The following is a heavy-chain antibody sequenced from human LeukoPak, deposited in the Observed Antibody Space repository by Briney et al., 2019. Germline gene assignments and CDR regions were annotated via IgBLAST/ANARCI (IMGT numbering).Heavy chain of an antibody. CDR2: ICSGGST. D-gene: IGHD3-22*01. CDR1: GFTVSSNY. Sequence: PGGSLRLSCAASGFTVSSNYMSWVRQAPGKGLEWVSVICSGGSTYYADSVKGRFTISRDNSKNTLYLQMNSLRAEDTAVYYCARDRIGQYYYDSSGYYYNWGQGTLVTVSS. J-gene: IGHJ4*02. V-gene: IGHV3-53*01. CDR3: ARDRIGQYYYDSSGYYYN.